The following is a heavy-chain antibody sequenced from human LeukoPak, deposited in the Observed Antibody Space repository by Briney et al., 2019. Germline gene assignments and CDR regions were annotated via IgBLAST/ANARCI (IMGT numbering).Heavy chain of an antibody. CDR1: GYTFTDYY. CDR3: ARDGRRRWSYSHEDY. CDR2: INPNSGGT. J-gene: IGHJ4*02. Sequence: ASVKVSCKASGYTFTDYYIHWIRQAPRQGLEWMGRINPNSGGTNYAQKFQGRVTMTRDTSISTAYMELSRLRSDDTAVYYCARDGRRRWSYSHEDYWGQGTLVTVSS. D-gene: IGHD1-26*01. V-gene: IGHV1-2*06.